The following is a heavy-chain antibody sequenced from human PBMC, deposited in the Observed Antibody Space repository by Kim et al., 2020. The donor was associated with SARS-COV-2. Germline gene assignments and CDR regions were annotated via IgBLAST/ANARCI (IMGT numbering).Heavy chain of an antibody. CDR2: IDPSDSYT. Sequence: GESLKISCKGSGYSFTSYWISWVRQMRGKGLEWMGRIDPSDSYTNYSPSFQGHVTISADKSISTAYLQWSSLKASDTAMYYCARQYSSSWYNGYYFDYWGQGTLVTVSS. CDR1: GYSFTSYW. J-gene: IGHJ4*02. CDR3: ARQYSSSWYNGYYFDY. D-gene: IGHD6-13*01. V-gene: IGHV5-10-1*01.